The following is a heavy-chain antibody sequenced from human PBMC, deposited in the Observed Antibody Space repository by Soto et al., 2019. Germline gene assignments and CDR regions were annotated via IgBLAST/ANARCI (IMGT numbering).Heavy chain of an antibody. CDR2: IYYSGST. CDR1: GGSISSGGYY. CDR3: AAIKKAGTIFWSGYYSFDY. D-gene: IGHD3-3*01. V-gene: IGHV4-31*03. Sequence: QVQLQESGPGLVKPSQTLSLTCTVSGGSISSGGYYWSWIRQHPGKGLEWIGYIYYSGSTYYNPSLTSRVTISVDTSKNQFSLKLSSVTAADTAVYYCAAIKKAGTIFWSGYYSFDYWGQGTLVTVSS. J-gene: IGHJ4*02.